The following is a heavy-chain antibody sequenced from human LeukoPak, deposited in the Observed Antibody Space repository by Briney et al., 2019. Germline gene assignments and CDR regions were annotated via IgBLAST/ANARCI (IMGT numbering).Heavy chain of an antibody. CDR2: IYLHGSTT. J-gene: IGHJ6*03. CDR3: ARLPPEEDLSGFDYYYCYMDV. CDR1: GFTFEDYG. D-gene: IGHD3/OR15-3a*01. Sequence: GPLRLSCVASGFTFEDYGMAWVRQRPGKGLEWLCGIYLHGSTTGYADSVEGRFIMSRDNGKNSVSLQMNSLTVEDTALYYCARLPPEEDLSGFDYYYCYMDVWGQGTTVT. V-gene: IGHV3-20*04.